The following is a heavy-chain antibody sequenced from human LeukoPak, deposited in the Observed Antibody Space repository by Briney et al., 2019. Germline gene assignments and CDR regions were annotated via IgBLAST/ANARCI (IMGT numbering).Heavy chain of an antibody. CDR2: PSKSGNT. CDR1: GDSISSYY. Sequence: SETLSLTCTVSGDSISSYYWSWIRLPPGKGLEWIGYPSKSGNTNYSPSLKSRVTIFGDTSKNQFFLKLSSVTAADTAVYYCARARYVNSFYAFDIWGQGTLVTVSS. J-gene: IGHJ3*02. D-gene: IGHD3-9*01. CDR3: ARARYVNSFYAFDI. V-gene: IGHV4-59*01.